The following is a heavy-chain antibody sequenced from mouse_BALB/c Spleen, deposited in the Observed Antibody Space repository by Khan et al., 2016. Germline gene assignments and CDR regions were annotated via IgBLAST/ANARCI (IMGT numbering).Heavy chain of an antibody. D-gene: IGHD2-3*01. CDR3: MRKDGYYYYCEV. Sequence: EVQLLETGGGLVQPGGSRGLSCEGSGFTFSGFWMSWVRQTPGKTLEWIGEINSDGSAINYAPSIKDRFTIFRDNDKSTLYLQMSNVRSEDTATYFCMRKDGYYYYCEVWGEGTTVTVSS. J-gene: IGHJ1*01. V-gene: IGHV11-2*02. CDR1: GFTFSGFW. CDR2: INSDGSAI.